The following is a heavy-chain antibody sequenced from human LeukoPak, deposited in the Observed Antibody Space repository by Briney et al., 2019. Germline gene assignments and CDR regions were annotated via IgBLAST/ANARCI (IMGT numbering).Heavy chain of an antibody. Sequence: SETLSLTCTVSGGSISNSFWSWIRQPAGKGLEWIGRIYSSGRTNYNPSLKSRVTMSVDTSRNQFSLRLTSVTAADTAVYYCARAVQPGYYDSSGYYYYYYYMDVWGKGTTVTVSS. CDR2: IYSSGRT. D-gene: IGHD3-22*01. CDR1: GGSISNSF. CDR3: ARAVQPGYYDSSGYYYYYYYMDV. V-gene: IGHV4-4*07. J-gene: IGHJ6*03.